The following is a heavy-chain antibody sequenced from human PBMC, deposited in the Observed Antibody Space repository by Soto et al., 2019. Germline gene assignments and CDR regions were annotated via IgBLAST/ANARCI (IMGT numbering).Heavy chain of an antibody. J-gene: IGHJ5*02. CDR1: VGSISIGANY. Sequence: SETLSLTCIVSVGSISIGANYWRWVRQGRGKGLEWIGNIYYSGSAYYNPSLKSRLTMSVDTSKNSFSLKLTSVTAADTAVYYCARVICSSTTCYFPDWFDPWGQGTMVTVSS. V-gene: IGHV4-31*03. CDR3: ARVICSSTTCYFPDWFDP. CDR2: IYYSGSA. D-gene: IGHD2-2*01.